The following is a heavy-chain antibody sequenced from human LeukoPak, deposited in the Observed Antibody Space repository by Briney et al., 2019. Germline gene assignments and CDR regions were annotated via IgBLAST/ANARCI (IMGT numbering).Heavy chain of an antibody. J-gene: IGHJ4*02. CDR3: AKDQRRESPHYLDS. Sequence: GRSLRLSCAASGFTFSSSAMSWVRQVPGKGLEWVSGISASGGSTYYADSVRGRFTISRDNSKNTLYVQMNSLRDEDTAVYYCAKDQRRESPHYLDSWGQGTLVTVSS. V-gene: IGHV3-23*01. CDR2: ISASGGST. CDR1: GFTFSSSA.